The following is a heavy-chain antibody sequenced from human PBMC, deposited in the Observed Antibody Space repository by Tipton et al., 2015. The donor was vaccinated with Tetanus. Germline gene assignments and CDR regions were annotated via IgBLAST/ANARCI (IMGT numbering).Heavy chain of an antibody. J-gene: IGHJ4*02. CDR1: GGSISRFY. D-gene: IGHD3-22*01. V-gene: IGHV4-59*01. CDR2: AYYSGST. CDR3: ARFSYDSGGFYSYFDY. Sequence: TLSLTCTISGGSISRFYWGWIRQPPGKALEWIGHAYYSGSTNYNPSLKSRVSISVDTSNDQFSLRLTSVTAADTAIYYCARFSYDSGGFYSYFDYWGRGTLVTVSS.